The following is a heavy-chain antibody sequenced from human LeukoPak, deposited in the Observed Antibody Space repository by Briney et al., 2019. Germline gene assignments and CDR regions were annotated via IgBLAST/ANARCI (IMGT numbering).Heavy chain of an antibody. CDR2: IYYSGST. V-gene: IGHV4-39*01. CDR1: GGSISSSSYY. CDR3: ARHPADSFGLPMLTWFDF. Sequence: PSETLSLTCTVSGGSISSSSYYWGWIRQPPGKGLEWIGSIYYSGSTYYNPSLKSRVTISVDTSKNQFSLKLSSVTAADTAVYYCARHPADSFGLPMLTWFDFWGQGTLVTVSS. D-gene: IGHD2-2*01. J-gene: IGHJ4*02.